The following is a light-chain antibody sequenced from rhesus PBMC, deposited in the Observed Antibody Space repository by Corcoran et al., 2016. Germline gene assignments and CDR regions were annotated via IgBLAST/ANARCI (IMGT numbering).Light chain of an antibody. CDR1: SSDIGGYND. J-gene: IGLJ6*01. CDR3: CSYGSGSTFV. V-gene: IGLV2S9*01. Sequence: QSALTQPPSVSKSLGQSVTISCTGTSSDIGGYNDVSWYQQHPGTAPRLLIFDVTKRPSGVSDRFSGSKSGNTASLTISGLQAEDEADYYCCSYGSGSTFVFGSGTKLTVL. CDR2: DVT.